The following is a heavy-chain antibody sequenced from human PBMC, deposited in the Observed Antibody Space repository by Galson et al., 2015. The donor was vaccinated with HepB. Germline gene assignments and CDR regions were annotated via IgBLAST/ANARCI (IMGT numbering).Heavy chain of an antibody. CDR3: ARIAVAAVWFDP. CDR2: INPNSGGT. Sequence: SVKVSCKASGYTFTGYYMHWVRQAPGQGLEWMGWINPNSGGTNYAQKFQGRVTMTRDTSISTAYMELSRLRSDDTAVYYCARIAVAAVWFDPWGQGTLVTVSS. D-gene: IGHD6-19*01. CDR1: GYTFTGYY. V-gene: IGHV1-2*02. J-gene: IGHJ5*02.